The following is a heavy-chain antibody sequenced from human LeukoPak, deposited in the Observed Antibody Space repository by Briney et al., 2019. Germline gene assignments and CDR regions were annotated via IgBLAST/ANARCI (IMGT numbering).Heavy chain of an antibody. CDR1: GFTFSSYW. V-gene: IGHV3-74*01. CDR3: ARDGSSGRANAFDI. CDR2: INSDGSST. D-gene: IGHD6-19*01. J-gene: IGHJ3*02. Sequence: GGSLRLSCAASGFTFSSYWMHWVRQAPGKGLVWVSRINSDGSSTSHADSVRGRFTISRDNAKNTLYLQMNSLRAEDTAVYYCARDGSSGRANAFDIWGQGTMVTVSS.